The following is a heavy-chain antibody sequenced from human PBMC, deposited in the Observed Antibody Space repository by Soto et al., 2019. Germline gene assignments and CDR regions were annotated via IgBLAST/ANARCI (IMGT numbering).Heavy chain of an antibody. Sequence: SGPTLVNPTQPLTLTCTFSGFSLSTSGMCVSWIRQPPGKALEWLARIDWDDDKYYSTSLKTRLTISKDTSKNQVVLTMTNMDPVDTATYYCARTRVVAATPGFDYWGQGTLVTVSS. V-gene: IGHV2-70*11. CDR3: ARTRVVAATPGFDY. CDR2: IDWDDDK. D-gene: IGHD2-15*01. CDR1: GFSLSTSGMC. J-gene: IGHJ4*02.